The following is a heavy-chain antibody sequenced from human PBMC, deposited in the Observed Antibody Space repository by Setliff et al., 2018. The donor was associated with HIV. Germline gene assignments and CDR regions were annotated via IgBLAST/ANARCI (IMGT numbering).Heavy chain of an antibody. Sequence: GASVKVSCKASGYTFTSYDINWVRQATGQGLEWMGWINTETGKSAYAQGFIGRFVFSLDTSVSTAYLQINSLKAEDTATYYCARVGSSWSTFDYWGQGALVTVSS. D-gene: IGHD6-13*01. CDR1: GYTFTSYD. V-gene: IGHV7-4-1*02. J-gene: IGHJ4*02. CDR3: ARVGSSWSTFDY. CDR2: INTETGKS.